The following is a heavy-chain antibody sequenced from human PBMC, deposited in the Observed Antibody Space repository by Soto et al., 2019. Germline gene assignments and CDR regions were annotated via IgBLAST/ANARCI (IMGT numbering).Heavy chain of an antibody. CDR1: GYTFTSYG. V-gene: IGHV1-18*01. Sequence: GASVKVSCKASGYTFTSYGISWVRQAPGQGLEWMGWISAYNGNTNYAQKLQGRVTMTTDTSTSTAYMELRSLRSDDTAVYYCARDQVGYCSSTSCPAFDLWGQGTMVTVSS. D-gene: IGHD2-2*01. CDR2: ISAYNGNT. CDR3: ARDQVGYCSSTSCPAFDL. J-gene: IGHJ3*01.